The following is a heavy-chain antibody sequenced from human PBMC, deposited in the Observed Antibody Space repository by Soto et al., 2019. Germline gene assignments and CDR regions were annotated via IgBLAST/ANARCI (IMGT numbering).Heavy chain of an antibody. CDR2: IYYTGST. V-gene: IGHV4-61*01. D-gene: IGHD2-8*01. CDR3: ARGGALMVCAEPPWFDP. CDR1: GDSVSSGSYY. J-gene: IGHJ5*02. Sequence: QVQLQESGPGLVKPSETLSLTCTVSGDSVSSGSYYWSWIRQAPGRGLEWIGNIYYTGSTNYNPSLKSRVTISIDTSKNQFSLRLSSVTAADTAVYYCARGGALMVCAEPPWFDPWGQGTLVIVSS.